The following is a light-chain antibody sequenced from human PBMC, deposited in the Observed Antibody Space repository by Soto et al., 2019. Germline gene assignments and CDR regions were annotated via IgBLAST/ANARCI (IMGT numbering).Light chain of an antibody. CDR3: QQRSNWPGLT. J-gene: IGKJ4*01. CDR2: DAS. CDR1: QSVSSY. Sequence: EIVLTQSPATLSLSPGERATLSCRASQSVSSYLAWYQQKPGQAPRLLIYDASNRATGIPARFCGSGSGTDFTLTISSLEPEDFAVYYCQQRSNWPGLTFGGGTKVEIK. V-gene: IGKV3-11*01.